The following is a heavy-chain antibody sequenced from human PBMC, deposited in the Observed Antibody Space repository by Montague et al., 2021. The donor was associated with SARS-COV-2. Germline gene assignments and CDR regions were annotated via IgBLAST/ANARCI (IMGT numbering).Heavy chain of an antibody. CDR3: ALPLGGARFDP. CDR2: IYHSGTT. J-gene: IGHJ5*02. D-gene: IGHD1-26*01. Sequence: SETRSLTCTVSGGSVSSGNWWTWVRQPPGKGLEWIGEIYHSGTTNYNPSLQSRVTISVDKSRNHLSLNLRSVTAADTAMYYCALPLGGARFDPWGQGILVTVSS. CDR1: GGSVSSGNW. V-gene: IGHV4-4*02.